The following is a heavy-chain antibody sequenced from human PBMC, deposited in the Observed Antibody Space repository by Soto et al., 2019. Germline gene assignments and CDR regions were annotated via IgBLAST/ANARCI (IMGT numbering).Heavy chain of an antibody. CDR2: ISFDGSNK. CDR1: GVTFDTRA. D-gene: IGHD3-3*01. V-gene: IGHV3-30*03. J-gene: IGHJ4*02. Sequence: GVSLRLSFAASGVTFDTRAIHWLRQAPGQGLEWVAVISFDGSNKRYVDSVEGRFSISRDNSKTTSYLEMNGLKPEDTALYYCAIDYGFWSGYFDYCGQGT. CDR3: AIDYGFWSGYFDY.